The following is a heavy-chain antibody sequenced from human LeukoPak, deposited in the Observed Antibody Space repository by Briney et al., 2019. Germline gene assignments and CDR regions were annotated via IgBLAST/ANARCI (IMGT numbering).Heavy chain of an antibody. CDR1: GYTFTSYD. Sequence: EASVKVSCKASGYTFTSYDINWVRQAPGQGLEWMGWMNPNSGNTGYAQKFQGRVTMTRNTSISTAYMELSSLRSEDTAVYYCARGNYGSGSYLGLYNWFDPWGQGTLVTVSS. CDR3: ARGNYGSGSYLGLYNWFDP. CDR2: MNPNSGNT. D-gene: IGHD3-10*01. V-gene: IGHV1-8*01. J-gene: IGHJ5*02.